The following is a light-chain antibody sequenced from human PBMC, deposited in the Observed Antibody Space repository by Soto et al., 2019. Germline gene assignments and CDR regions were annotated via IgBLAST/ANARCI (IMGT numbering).Light chain of an antibody. CDR1: QSVSSSY. CDR2: GAS. V-gene: IGKV3-20*01. Sequence: LVTKYLATVCLSPVERTSLSLSASQSVSSSYLAWYQQKPGQAPRLLIYGASSRATGIPERFSGSGSGTDCTLTISRLESEDLAVYYCQQYGRPSITFGQGTRLEI. J-gene: IGKJ5*01. CDR3: QQYGRPSIT.